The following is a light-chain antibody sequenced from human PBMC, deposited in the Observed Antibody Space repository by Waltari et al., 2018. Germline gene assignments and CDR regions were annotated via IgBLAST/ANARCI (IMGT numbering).Light chain of an antibody. CDR2: DVT. J-gene: IGLJ2*01. Sequence: QSALTQPRSVSGSPGQSVTISCTGTSSDVGRYNFVSWYQQHPGKAPKVIIYDVTKRPLGGPDRFAGSKSGNTASLTISGLQAEDEADYHCSSFAGDYSILFGGGTKLTVL. CDR1: SSDVGRYNF. V-gene: IGLV2-11*01. CDR3: SSFAGDYSIL.